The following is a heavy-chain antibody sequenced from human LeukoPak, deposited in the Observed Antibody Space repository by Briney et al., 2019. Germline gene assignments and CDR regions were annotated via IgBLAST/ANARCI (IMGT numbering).Heavy chain of an antibody. J-gene: IGHJ3*02. D-gene: IGHD1-20*01. Sequence: GGSLRLSCAASGSTFSNYGMHWVRQAPGKGLEWLTIISDDGNDKFYAASVKGRFTISRDNSKSTLYLQMYSLKAEDTAVYYCAKGQYNWDVPDAFDIWGQGTMVTVSS. CDR3: AKGQYNWDVPDAFDI. CDR1: GSTFSNYG. CDR2: ISDDGNDK. V-gene: IGHV3-30*18.